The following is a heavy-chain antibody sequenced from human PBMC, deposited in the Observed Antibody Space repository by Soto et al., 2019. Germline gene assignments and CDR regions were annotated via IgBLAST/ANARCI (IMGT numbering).Heavy chain of an antibody. V-gene: IGHV3-23*01. CDR2: ISGSGGST. D-gene: IGHD3-22*01. Sequence: HPGGSLRLSCAASGFTFSSYAMSWVRQAPGKGLEWVSAISGSGGSTYYADSVKGRFTISRDNSKNTLYLQMNSLRAEDTAVYYCAKDFFMGLWYYYDSSGYYSAYWGQGTLVTVSS. J-gene: IGHJ4*02. CDR3: AKDFFMGLWYYYDSSGYYSAY. CDR1: GFTFSSYA.